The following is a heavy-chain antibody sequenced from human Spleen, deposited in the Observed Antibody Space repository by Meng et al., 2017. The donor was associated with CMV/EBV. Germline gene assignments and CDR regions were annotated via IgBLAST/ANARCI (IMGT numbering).Heavy chain of an antibody. V-gene: IGHV4-59*02. J-gene: IGHJ5*01. CDR1: GASVSSFY. CDR2: IYYSGST. CDR3: AGLLPSGKYVHHWFDP. D-gene: IGHD3-10*02. Sequence: GSLRLSCTVSGASVSSFYWSWIRQTPGKGLEFIGYIYYSGSTYYNPSLGSRLTISVDTSKNQFSLKLTSVTAADMALYYCAGLLPSGKYVHHWFDPWGQGTLVTVSS.